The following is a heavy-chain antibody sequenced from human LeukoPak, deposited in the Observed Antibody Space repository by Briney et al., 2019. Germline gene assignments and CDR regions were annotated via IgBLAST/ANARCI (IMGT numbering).Heavy chain of an antibody. J-gene: IGHJ4*02. CDR1: GFTFSSYW. D-gene: IGHD1-14*01. CDR3: VREPQAEYYFDY. V-gene: IGHV3-74*01. Sequence: QSGGSLRLSCAASGFTFSSYWMHWVRQAPGKGLVWVSRINSDGSSTTYADSVKGRFTISRDNAKNTLYPQMNSLRAEDTAVYYCVREPQAEYYFDYWGQGTLVTVSS. CDR2: INSDGSST.